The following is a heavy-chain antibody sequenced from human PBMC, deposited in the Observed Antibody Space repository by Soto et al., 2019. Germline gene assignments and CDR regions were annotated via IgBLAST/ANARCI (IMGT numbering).Heavy chain of an antibody. CDR2: IDPSDSYT. CDR3: ARIGVEWLSNASTWGNFDY. J-gene: IGHJ4*02. CDR1: GYSFTSYW. V-gene: IGHV5-10-1*01. Sequence: GESLKISCKGSGYSFTSYWISWVRQMPGKGLEWMGRIDPSDSYTNYSPSFQGHVTISADKSISTAYLQWGSLKASDTAMYYCARIGVEWLSNASTWGNFDYWGQGTLVTVSS. D-gene: IGHD3-3*01.